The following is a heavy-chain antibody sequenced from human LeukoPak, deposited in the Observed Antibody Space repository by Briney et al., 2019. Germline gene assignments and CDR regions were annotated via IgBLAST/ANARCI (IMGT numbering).Heavy chain of an antibody. Sequence: SETLSLTCTVSGGSIGSYYWSWIRQPPGKGLEWIGYIYYRGSTNYNPSFKSRVTISVDTSKNQFSLKLSSVTAADTAVYYCARDRSSSGWEPFDPWGQGILVTASS. V-gene: IGHV4-59*01. CDR3: ARDRSSSGWEPFDP. CDR2: IYYRGST. CDR1: GGSIGSYY. J-gene: IGHJ5*02. D-gene: IGHD3-22*01.